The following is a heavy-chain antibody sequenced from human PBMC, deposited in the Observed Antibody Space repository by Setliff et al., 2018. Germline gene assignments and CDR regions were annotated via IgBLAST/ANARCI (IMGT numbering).Heavy chain of an antibody. CDR2: INYDGST. CDR1: GGSFSGYY. Sequence: SETLSLTCAVYGGSFSGYYWTWIRQPPGKGLEWIAEINYDGSTNFNPYLKSRVNISVDTSKSQFSLKMTSVTAADTAVYYCARVESGSSGSSLNYWGQGNLVTVSS. V-gene: IGHV4-34*01. D-gene: IGHD3-10*01. CDR3: ARVESGSSGSSLNY. J-gene: IGHJ4*02.